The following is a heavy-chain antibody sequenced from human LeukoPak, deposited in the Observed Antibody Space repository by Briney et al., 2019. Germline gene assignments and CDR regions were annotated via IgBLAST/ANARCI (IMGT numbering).Heavy chain of an antibody. CDR2: IGAYNGNT. J-gene: IGHJ4*02. CDR1: GYTFTSYG. V-gene: IGHV1-18*01. CDR3: ARDGRYCSSTSCYVPIDY. D-gene: IGHD2-2*01. Sequence: ASVKVSCKASGYTFTSYGISWVRQAPGQGLEWMGWIGAYNGNTNYAQKLQGRVTMTTDTSTSTAYMELRSLRSDDTAVYYCARDGRYCSSTSCYVPIDYWGQGTLVTVSS.